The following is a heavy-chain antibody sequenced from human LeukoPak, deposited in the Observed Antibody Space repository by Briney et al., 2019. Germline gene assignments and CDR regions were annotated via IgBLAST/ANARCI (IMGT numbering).Heavy chain of an antibody. CDR1: GFTFSTYD. D-gene: IGHD4-17*01. CDR3: ARGGPTGFDY. J-gene: IGHJ4*02. CDR2: IGTVGNT. Sequence: PGGSLRLSCAASGFTFSTYDFHWVRQATGKGLEWVSSIGTVGNTHYSGSVKGRFTISREDAKNSLYFQMNSLRAGDTGVYYCARGGPTGFDYWGQGTLVTVSS. V-gene: IGHV3-13*04.